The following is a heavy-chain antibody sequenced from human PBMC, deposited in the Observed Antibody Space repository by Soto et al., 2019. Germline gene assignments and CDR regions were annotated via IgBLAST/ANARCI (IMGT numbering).Heavy chain of an antibody. CDR2: IRSKANDYAT. CDR3: TGGDCTGGTCYSEYFQH. D-gene: IGHD2-15*01. CDR1: GFTFSGST. V-gene: IGHV3-73*02. J-gene: IGHJ1*01. Sequence: EVQLVQSGGGLVQPGGSLKLSCAASGFTFSGSTVHWVRQASGEGLQWVGRIRSKANDYATTYIASVKGRFTISRDDSSNTAYLQMSYLKTEDTAVYYWTGGDCTGGTCYSEYFQHWGQGALVTVCS.